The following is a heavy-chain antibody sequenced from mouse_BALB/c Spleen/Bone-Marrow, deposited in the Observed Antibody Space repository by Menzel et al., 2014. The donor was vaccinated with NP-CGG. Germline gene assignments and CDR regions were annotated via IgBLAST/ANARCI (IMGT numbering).Heavy chain of an antibody. CDR2: ISSGGSST. CDR3: TRRPLQANSYFDC. CDR1: GFTFSSYG. D-gene: IGHD3-2*02. V-gene: IGHV5-6*01. Sequence: EVQVVESGGDLVKPGGSLKLSCVASGFTFSSYGMSWVRQTPDKRLEWVATISSGGSSTYYPASVEGRFTISRDNAKSTLYLQMSSLNSEDTAMYYCTRRPLQANSYFDCWGQGTTLTVSS. J-gene: IGHJ2*01.